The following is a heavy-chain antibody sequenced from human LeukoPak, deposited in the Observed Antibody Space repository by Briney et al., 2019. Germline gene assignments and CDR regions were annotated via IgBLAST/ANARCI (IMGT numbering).Heavy chain of an antibody. CDR3: ARSGYGDYYTDY. CDR1: GFTFSSYS. V-gene: IGHV3-21*01. Sequence: GGSLRLSCAASGFTFSSYSMNWVRQAPGKGLEWVSSISSSSSYIYYADSVKGRFTISRDNAKNSLYLQMNSLRAEDTAVYYCARSGYGDYYTDYWGQGTLVTVSS. D-gene: IGHD4-17*01. CDR2: ISSSSSYI. J-gene: IGHJ4*02.